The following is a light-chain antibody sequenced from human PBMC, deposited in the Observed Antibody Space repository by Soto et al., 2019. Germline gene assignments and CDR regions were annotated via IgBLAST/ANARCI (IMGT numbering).Light chain of an antibody. V-gene: IGKV3-20*01. J-gene: IGKJ4*01. CDR1: QSVSSSY. CDR3: EKYGSSPPFT. CDR2: GAS. Sequence: EIVLTQSPGTLSLSPGERATLSCRASQSVSSSYLAWYQQKPGQAPRHLTYGASSRATSIQDRFTRSGSGTYFTLTISRLGPEDFAVYYCEKYGSSPPFTSGGGTKVVIK.